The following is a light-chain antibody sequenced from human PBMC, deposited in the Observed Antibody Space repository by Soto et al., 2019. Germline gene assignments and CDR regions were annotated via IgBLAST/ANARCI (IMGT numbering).Light chain of an antibody. CDR3: QHWTDYSWT. CDR2: KTS. J-gene: IGKJ1*01. V-gene: IGKV1-5*03. Sequence: DIHMTQSPSTLSASVGDRVTITCRASQSLTMWLARYKQKPGKAPNLLIYKTSSLESGVPSRFSGSGSGTEFTLTISSLQPDDFATYYCQHWTDYSWTFGQGTKVEVK. CDR1: QSLTMW.